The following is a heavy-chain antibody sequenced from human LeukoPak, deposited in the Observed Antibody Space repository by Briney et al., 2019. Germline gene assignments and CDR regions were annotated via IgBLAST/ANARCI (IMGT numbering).Heavy chain of an antibody. CDR1: GFTFSSYA. D-gene: IGHD2-21*01. J-gene: IGHJ5*02. Sequence: GGSLRLSCAASGFTFSSYAMSWVRQAPGKGLEWVSGVSGSGGNTYYADSVKGRFTISRDNSKNTLYLQMNSLRAEDTAVYYCARIRRFPNWFDPWGQGTLVTVSS. CDR3: ARIRRFPNWFDP. CDR2: VSGSGGNT. V-gene: IGHV3-23*01.